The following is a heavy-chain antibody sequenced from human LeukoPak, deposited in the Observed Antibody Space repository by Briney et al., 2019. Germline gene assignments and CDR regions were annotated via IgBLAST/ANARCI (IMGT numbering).Heavy chain of an antibody. CDR3: AKYGGYYFDPFDY. Sequence: GGSLRLSCAASGFTFSSYAMHWVRQAPGKGLEWVAVISYDGSNKYYADSVRGRFTISRDNSGDTLYLQMNSLRAEDTAVYYCAKYGGYYFDPFDYWGQGTLVTVSS. CDR1: GFTFSSYA. V-gene: IGHV3-30-3*02. CDR2: ISYDGSNK. D-gene: IGHD3-22*01. J-gene: IGHJ4*02.